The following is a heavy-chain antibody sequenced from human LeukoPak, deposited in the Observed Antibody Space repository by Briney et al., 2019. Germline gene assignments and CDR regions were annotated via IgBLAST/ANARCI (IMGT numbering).Heavy chain of an antibody. CDR2: INHSGST. CDR1: GGSFSGYY. J-gene: IGHJ4*02. V-gene: IGHV4-34*01. CDR3: ARHYYGSGSSDY. Sequence: SETLSLTCAVYGGSFSGYYWSWIRQPPGKGLEWIGEINHSGSTNYNPSLKSRVTISVDTSKNQFSLKLSSVTAADTAVYYCARHYYGSGSSDYWGQGTLVTVSS. D-gene: IGHD3-10*01.